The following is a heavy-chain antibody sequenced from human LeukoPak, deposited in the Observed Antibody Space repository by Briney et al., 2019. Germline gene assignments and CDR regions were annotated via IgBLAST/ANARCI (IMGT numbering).Heavy chain of an antibody. Sequence: SETLSLTCTVSGGSISSYYWSWIRQPPGKGLEWIGYIYYSGSTNYNPSLKSRVTISVDTSKNQFSLKLSSVTAADTAVYYCARDFAPSAVAGTHFDYWGQGTLVTVSS. J-gene: IGHJ4*02. V-gene: IGHV4-59*01. CDR3: ARDFAPSAVAGTHFDY. CDR1: GGSISSYY. CDR2: IYYSGST. D-gene: IGHD6-19*01.